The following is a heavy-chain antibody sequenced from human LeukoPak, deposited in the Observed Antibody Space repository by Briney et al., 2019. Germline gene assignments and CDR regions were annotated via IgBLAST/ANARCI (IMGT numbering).Heavy chain of an antibody. V-gene: IGHV3-21*01. Sequence: PGGSLRLSCAASGFTFTSYSMNWVRQAPGKGLEGVSSISSSGNYIYYADSVKGRFTISRDNARNSLYLQMNSLGAEDTAVYYCARGGRGTIIMIVVAALDYWGQGTLVTVSS. CDR2: ISSSGNYI. CDR1: GFTFTSYS. CDR3: ARGGRGTIIMIVVAALDY. J-gene: IGHJ4*02. D-gene: IGHD3-22*01.